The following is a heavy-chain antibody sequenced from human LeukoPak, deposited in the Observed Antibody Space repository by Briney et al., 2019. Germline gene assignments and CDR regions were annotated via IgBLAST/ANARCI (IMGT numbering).Heavy chain of an antibody. V-gene: IGHV1-58*01. CDR2: IVVGSGHT. Sequence: SVTVSCKASGFTFTSSAVQWVRQARGQRLEWMGWIVVGSGHTNYAQKFQERVTITRDMSTSTAYMELSSLRSEDTAVYYCAATLTVTTGSAYYGMDVWGQGTTVTVSS. CDR3: AATLTVTTGSAYYGMDV. J-gene: IGHJ6*02. D-gene: IGHD4-17*01. CDR1: GFTFTSSA.